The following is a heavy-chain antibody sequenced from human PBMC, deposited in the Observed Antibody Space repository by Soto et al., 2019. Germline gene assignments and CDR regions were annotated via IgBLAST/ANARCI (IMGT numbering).Heavy chain of an antibody. V-gene: IGHV3-64*01. D-gene: IGHD5-18*01. CDR1: GFTFSSYA. CDR2: ISSNGGST. CDR3: ARAVGIQLWHNPYFDY. J-gene: IGHJ4*02. Sequence: GGSLRLSCAASGFTFSSYAMHWVRQAPGKGLEYVSAISSNGGSTYYANSVKGRFTISRDNSKNTLYLQMGSLRAEDMAVYNCARAVGIQLWHNPYFDYWGQGTLVTVSS.